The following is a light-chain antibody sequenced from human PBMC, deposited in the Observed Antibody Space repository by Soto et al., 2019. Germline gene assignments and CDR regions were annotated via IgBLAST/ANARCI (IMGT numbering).Light chain of an antibody. V-gene: IGKV3-20*01. Sequence: VVTQSPSTLSVSPGERATLSCRASQSVSSNLAWYQPRPGQAPGLLIYGAFIRSTGIPGRFSGSGSGTDFTLTISRREPEDFAVYYYQQYGNTSPHTFGQGTRLEIK. CDR1: QSVSSN. J-gene: IGKJ5*01. CDR3: QQYGNTSPHT. CDR2: GAF.